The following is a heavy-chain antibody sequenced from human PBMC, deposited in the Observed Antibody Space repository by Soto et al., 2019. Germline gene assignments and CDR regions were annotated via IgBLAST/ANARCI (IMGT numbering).Heavy chain of an antibody. V-gene: IGHV1-3*01. CDR1: GYTFTSYA. Sequence: ASVKVSCKASGYTFTSYAVHWVRQAPGQRLEWMGWINAGNGNTKYSQKFQGRVTITRDTSASTAYMELSSLRSEDTAVYYCARGGDYYGSYNWFDPWGQGTLATVSS. J-gene: IGHJ5*02. CDR2: INAGNGNT. CDR3: ARGGDYYGSYNWFDP. D-gene: IGHD3-10*01.